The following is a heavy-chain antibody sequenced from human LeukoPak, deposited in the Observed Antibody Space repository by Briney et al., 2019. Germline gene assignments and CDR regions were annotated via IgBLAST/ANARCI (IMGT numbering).Heavy chain of an antibody. CDR1: GYTFTGYY. J-gene: IGHJ4*02. V-gene: IGHV1-2*02. CDR2: ITPNSGGT. Sequence: ASVKVSCKASGYTFTGYYMHWVRQAPGQGVEWMGWITPNSGGTNYAQKFQGRVTMTRDTSISTAYMDLSSLRSDDTAVYYCARGRSTVVAPPIDYWGQGTLVTVSS. D-gene: IGHD2-15*01. CDR3: ARGRSTVVAPPIDY.